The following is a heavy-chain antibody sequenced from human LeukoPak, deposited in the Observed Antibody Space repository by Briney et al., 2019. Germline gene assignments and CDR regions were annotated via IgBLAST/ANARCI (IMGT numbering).Heavy chain of an antibody. D-gene: IGHD6-13*01. V-gene: IGHV4-4*09. CDR2: IYTSGST. CDR1: GGSISSYY. Sequence: SETLSLTCTVSGGSISSYYWSWIRQPPGKGLEWIGYIYTSGSTNYNPSLKSRVTISVDTSKNQFSLKLSSVTAADTAVYYCARISATGTVFLDYWGQGTMITVSA. J-gene: IGHJ4*01. CDR3: ARISATGTVFLDY.